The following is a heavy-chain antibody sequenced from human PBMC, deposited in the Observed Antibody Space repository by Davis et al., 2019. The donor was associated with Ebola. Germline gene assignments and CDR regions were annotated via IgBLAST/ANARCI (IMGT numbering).Heavy chain of an antibody. CDR1: GDSVSGNSGA. D-gene: IGHD5-18*01. CDR3: TRGWLRGGMDV. CDR2: TYYSSKWYN. V-gene: IGHV6-1*01. Sequence: HSQTLSLTCAIPGDSVSGNSGAWNWIRQSPSRGLEWLGRTYYSSKWYNDYAASVKSRITINPDTSKNQFTLQLTSVTPEDTALYYCTRGWLRGGMDVWGEGTTVTVPS. J-gene: IGHJ6*04.